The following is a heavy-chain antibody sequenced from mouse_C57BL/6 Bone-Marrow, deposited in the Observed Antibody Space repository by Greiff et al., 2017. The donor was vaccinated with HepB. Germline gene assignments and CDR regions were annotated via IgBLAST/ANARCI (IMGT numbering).Heavy chain of an antibody. CDR1: GYTFTSYW. D-gene: IGHD6-2*01. V-gene: IGHV1-72*01. CDR3: ARSWAVSYWYFDV. CDR2: IDPNSGGT. Sequence: VKVVESGAELVKPGASVKLSCKASGYTFTSYWMHWVKQRPGRGLEWIGRIDPNSGGTKYNEKFKSKATLTVDKPSSTAYMQLSSLTSEDSAVYYCARSWAVSYWYFDVWGTGTTVTVSS. J-gene: IGHJ1*03.